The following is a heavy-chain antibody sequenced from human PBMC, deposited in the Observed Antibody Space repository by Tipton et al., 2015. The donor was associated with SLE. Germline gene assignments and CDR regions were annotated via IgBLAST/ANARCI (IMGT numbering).Heavy chain of an antibody. CDR2: IYYSGST. CDR3: ARNDYDFWSGGGFYFDY. CDR1: GGSFSGYY. J-gene: IGHJ4*02. Sequence: TLSLTCAVYGGSFSGYYWSWIRQPPGKGLEWIGSIYYSGSTYYNPSLKSRVTISVDTSKNQFSLKLSSVTAADTAVYYCARNDYDFWSGGGFYFDYWGQGTLVTVSS. V-gene: IGHV4-34*01. D-gene: IGHD3-3*01.